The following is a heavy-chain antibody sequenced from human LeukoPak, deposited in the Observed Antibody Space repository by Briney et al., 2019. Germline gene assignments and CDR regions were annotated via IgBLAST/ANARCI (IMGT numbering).Heavy chain of an antibody. CDR1: GYSFTGYW. CDR2: IYPGDSDT. D-gene: IGHD2-21*02. V-gene: IGHV5-51*01. Sequence: GESLKISCKGSGYSFTGYWIGWVRQMPGKGLEWMGIIYPGDSDTRYSPSFQAQVTISADKSISTAYLHLSSLKASDTAMYYCARVAPPGDLKWFDPWGQGTLVTVSS. J-gene: IGHJ5*02. CDR3: ARVAPPGDLKWFDP.